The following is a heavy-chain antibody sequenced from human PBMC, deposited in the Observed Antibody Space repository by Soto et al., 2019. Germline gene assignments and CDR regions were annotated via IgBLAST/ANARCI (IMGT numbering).Heavy chain of an antibody. D-gene: IGHD1-20*01. CDR3: AREGISWLDP. CDR2: ISAYNGNT. J-gene: IGHJ5*02. Sequence: ASVKVSGNASGYTVTSYGISCVRQAPGQGLEWMGWISAYNGNTNYAQKLQGRVTMTTDTSTSTAYMELRSLRSDDTAVYYCAREGISWLDPWGQGTLVTVSS. CDR1: GYTVTSYG. V-gene: IGHV1-18*01.